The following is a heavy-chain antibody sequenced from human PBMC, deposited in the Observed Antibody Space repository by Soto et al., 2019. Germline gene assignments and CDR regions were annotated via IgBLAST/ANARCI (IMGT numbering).Heavy chain of an antibody. V-gene: IGHV3-30*03. CDR1: GFSFSSYG. CDR2: ISPDGSNK. D-gene: IGHD6-13*01. CDR3: GGAAAGPH. Sequence: QVQLVESGGGVVQPGRSLRLSCAASGFSFSSYGMHWVRQAPGKGLEWVTLISPDGSNKYYADSVKGRFTISRDNSKNTLYLQMNILRPEDTAVYYCGGAAAGPHWGQGTLVTVSS. J-gene: IGHJ4*02.